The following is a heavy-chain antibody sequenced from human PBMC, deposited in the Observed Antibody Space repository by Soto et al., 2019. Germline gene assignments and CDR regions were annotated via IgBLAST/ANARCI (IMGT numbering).Heavy chain of an antibody. CDR3: ARDLEVITYYYYGMDV. CDR2: INPSGGST. J-gene: IGHJ6*02. CDR1: GYTFTSYY. D-gene: IGHD3-22*01. V-gene: IGHV1-46*01. Sequence: GASVKVSCKASGYTFTSYYMHWVRQAPGQGLEWMGIINPSGGSTSYAQKFQGRVTMTRDTSTSTVYMELSSLRSEDTAVYYCARDLEVITYYYYGMDVWGQGTTVTVSS.